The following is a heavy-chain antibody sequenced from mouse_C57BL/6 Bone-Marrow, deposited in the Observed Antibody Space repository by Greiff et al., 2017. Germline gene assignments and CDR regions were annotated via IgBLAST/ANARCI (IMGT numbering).Heavy chain of an antibody. CDR2: IDPSDSYT. Sequence: QVQLKESGAELVKPGASVKLSCKASGYTFTSYWMQWVKQRPGQGLEWIGEIDPSDSYTNYNQKFKGKATLTVDTSSSTAYMQLSSLTSEDSAVYYCASYYYGSSYGYFDVWGTGTTVTVSS. CDR1: GYTFTSYW. V-gene: IGHV1-50*01. CDR3: ASYYYGSSYGYFDV. D-gene: IGHD1-1*01. J-gene: IGHJ1*03.